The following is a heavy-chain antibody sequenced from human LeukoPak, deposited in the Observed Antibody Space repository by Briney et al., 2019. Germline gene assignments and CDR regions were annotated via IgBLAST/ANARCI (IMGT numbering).Heavy chain of an antibody. CDR2: ISYDGSNK. CDR1: GFTFSSYA. CDR3: AKVGGSGWYWHFDL. V-gene: IGHV3-30*04. Sequence: GRSLRLSCAASGFTFSSYAMHWVRQAPGKGLEWVAVISYDGSNKYYADSVKGRFTISRDNSKNTLYLQMTGLRAEDTAVYYCAKVGGSGWYWHFDLWGRGTLVTVSS. D-gene: IGHD6-19*01. J-gene: IGHJ2*01.